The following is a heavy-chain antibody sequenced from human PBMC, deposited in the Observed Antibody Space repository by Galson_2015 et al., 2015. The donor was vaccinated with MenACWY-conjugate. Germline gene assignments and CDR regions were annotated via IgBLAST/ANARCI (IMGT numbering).Heavy chain of an antibody. CDR3: ARWVAVKMIEY. V-gene: IGHV4-59*01. J-gene: IGHJ4*02. D-gene: IGHD6-19*01. Sequence: LSLTCSVSGASISTDYWSWIRQPPGKGLEWFGYIHYSGSTKYNPSLKTRITMSLDTSENQFSLKLSSVTAADTAVYYCARWVAVKMIEYCGQGTLVTVSS. CDR1: GASISTDY. CDR2: IHYSGST.